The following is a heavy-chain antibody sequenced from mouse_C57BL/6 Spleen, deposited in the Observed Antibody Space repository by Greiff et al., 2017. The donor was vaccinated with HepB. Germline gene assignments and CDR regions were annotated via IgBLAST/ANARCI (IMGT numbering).Heavy chain of an antibody. CDR1: GYTFTSYW. Sequence: VQLQQPGAELVKPGASVKLSCKASGYTFTSYWMQWVKQRPGQGLEWIGEIDPSDSYTNYNQKFKGKATLTVDTYSITAYMQLSSLTSEDSAVYYCARGITTVVATRWYFDVWGTGTTVTVSS. V-gene: IGHV1-50*01. CDR3: ARGITTVVATRWYFDV. J-gene: IGHJ1*03. D-gene: IGHD1-1*01. CDR2: IDPSDSYT.